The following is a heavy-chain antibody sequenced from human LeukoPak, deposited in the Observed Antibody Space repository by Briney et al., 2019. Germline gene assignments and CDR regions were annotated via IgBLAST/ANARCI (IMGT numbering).Heavy chain of an antibody. Sequence: SETLSLTCTVSGGSISSGSYYWSWIRHPAGKGLEWIGRIYTSGSTNYNPSLKSRVTISVDTSKNQFSLKLSSVTAADTAVYYCARDCGGDCYAGYYYGMDVWGQGTTVTVSS. CDR1: GGSISSGSYY. CDR2: IYTSGST. CDR3: ARDCGGDCYAGYYYGMDV. V-gene: IGHV4-61*02. D-gene: IGHD2-21*02. J-gene: IGHJ6*02.